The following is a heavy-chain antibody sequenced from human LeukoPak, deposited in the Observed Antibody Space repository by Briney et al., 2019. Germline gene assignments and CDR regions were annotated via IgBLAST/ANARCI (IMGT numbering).Heavy chain of an antibody. CDR3: ARGRVARTTGTYGRQYFDY. D-gene: IGHD4-17*01. J-gene: IGHJ4*02. CDR1: GGSFSGYY. Sequence: SETLSLTCAVYGGSFSGYYWSWIRQPPGKGLEWIGEINHSGSTNYNPSLKSRVTISVDTSKNQFSLKLSSVTAADTAVYYCARGRVARTTGTYGRQYFDYWGQGTLVTVSS. CDR2: INHSGST. V-gene: IGHV4-34*01.